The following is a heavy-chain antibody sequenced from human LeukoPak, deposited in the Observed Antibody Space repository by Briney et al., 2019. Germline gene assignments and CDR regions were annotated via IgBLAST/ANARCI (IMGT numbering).Heavy chain of an antibody. CDR2: ISYDGSNK. V-gene: IGHV3-30-3*01. Sequence: PGRSLRLSCAASGFTFSSYAMHWVRQAPGKGLEWVAVISYDGSNKYYADSVKGRFPISRDNSKNTLYLQMNSLRAEDTAVFYCARGIAVAGVHYWGQGTLVTVSS. CDR3: ARGIAVAGVHY. CDR1: GFTFSSYA. D-gene: IGHD6-19*01. J-gene: IGHJ4*02.